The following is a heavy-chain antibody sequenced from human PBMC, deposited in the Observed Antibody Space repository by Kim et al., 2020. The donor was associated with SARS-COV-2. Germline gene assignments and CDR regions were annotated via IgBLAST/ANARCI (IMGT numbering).Heavy chain of an antibody. Sequence: ASVKVSCKASGYTFTSYAMNWVRQAPGQGLEWMGWINTNTGNPTYAQGFTGRFVFSLDTSVSTAYLQISSLKAEDTAVYYCASSTKDREITIFGVVIIDTMDVWGQGTTVTVSS. CDR2: INTNTGNP. D-gene: IGHD3-3*01. V-gene: IGHV7-4-1*02. CDR1: GYTFTSYA. J-gene: IGHJ6*02. CDR3: ASSTKDREITIFGVVIIDTMDV.